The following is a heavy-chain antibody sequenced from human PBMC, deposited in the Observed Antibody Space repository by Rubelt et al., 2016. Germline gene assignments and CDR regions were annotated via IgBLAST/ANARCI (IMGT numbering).Heavy chain of an antibody. CDR3: ARDSRMDV. Sequence: GLEWVSSISSSSSYIYYADSVKGRFTISRDNAKNSLYLQMNSLRAEDTAVYYCARDSRMDVWGQGTTVTVSS. J-gene: IGHJ6*02. V-gene: IGHV3-21*01. CDR2: ISSSSSYI.